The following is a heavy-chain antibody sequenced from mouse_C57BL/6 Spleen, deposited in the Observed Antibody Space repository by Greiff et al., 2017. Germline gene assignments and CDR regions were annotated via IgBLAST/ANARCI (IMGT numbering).Heavy chain of an antibody. Sequence: QVQLQQPGAELVRPGSSVKLSCKASGYTFTSYWMDWVKQRPGQGLEWIGNIYPSDSETHYNQKFKDKATLTVDKSSSTAYMQLSSLTSEDSAVYYCARHYGNYVGFAYWGQGTLVTVSA. D-gene: IGHD2-1*01. J-gene: IGHJ3*01. CDR2: IYPSDSET. CDR1: GYTFTSYW. CDR3: ARHYGNYVGFAY. V-gene: IGHV1-61*01.